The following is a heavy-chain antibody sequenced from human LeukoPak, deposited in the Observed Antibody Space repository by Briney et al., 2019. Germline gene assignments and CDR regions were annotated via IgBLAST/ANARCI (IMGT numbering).Heavy chain of an antibody. J-gene: IGHJ4*02. CDR3: ATEGGSGWYGHFDH. D-gene: IGHD6-19*01. CDR2: IKSKTNGGTP. CDR1: GFSFSNAW. Sequence: PGGSLRPSCVVSGFSFSNAWMTWVRQAPGKGLEWVGRIKSKTNGGTPDYAAPVKGRFTISRDDSKSTLYLQMNSLETEDTATYYCATEGGSGWYGHFDHWGQGTLVTVSS. V-gene: IGHV3-15*01.